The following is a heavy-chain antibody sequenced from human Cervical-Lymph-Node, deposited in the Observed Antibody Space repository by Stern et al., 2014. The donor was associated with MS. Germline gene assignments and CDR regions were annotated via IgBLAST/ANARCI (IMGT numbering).Heavy chain of an antibody. D-gene: IGHD3-3*01. J-gene: IGHJ4*02. V-gene: IGHV1-69*01. CDR3: ARGSVYYDFWITSYGHFQF. CDR1: GGTFSNYA. Sequence: DQLVESGAEVKKPGSSVKVSCKTSGGTFSNYAFNWVRQAPGQGPEWMGGIIPILNTADYAQNFQGRVTITADESTNTTYMELSGLKSEDTAVYFCARGSVYYDFWITSYGHFQFWGQGTLVTVSS. CDR2: IIPILNTA.